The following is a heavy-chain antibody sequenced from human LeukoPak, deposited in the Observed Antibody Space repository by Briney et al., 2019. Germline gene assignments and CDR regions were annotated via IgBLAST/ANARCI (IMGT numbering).Heavy chain of an antibody. CDR3: ARDGYNWVHFDY. J-gene: IGHJ4*02. CDR2: INSDGTDT. D-gene: IGHD5-24*01. CDR1: GFTFSTYW. V-gene: IGHV3-74*01. Sequence: PGGSLRVSCATSGFTFSTYWMHWVRHAPGKGLVWVSRINSDGTDTSYADSVKGRFTISRDSAKNTLYLQMNSLRAEDTAMYFFARDGYNWVHFDYWGQGTLVTVSS.